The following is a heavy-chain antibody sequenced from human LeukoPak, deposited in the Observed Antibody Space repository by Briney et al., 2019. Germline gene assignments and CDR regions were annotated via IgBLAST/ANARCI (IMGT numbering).Heavy chain of an antibody. V-gene: IGHV4-4*07. J-gene: IGHJ4*02. CDR2: IHGSGRT. CDR1: GGSIGSFY. CDR3: ARDASGITFDY. Sequence: SETLSLTCSVSGGSIGSFYWSWIRQSAGEGLERIGRIHGSGRTEYNPSLTSRVSMSIDTSKRQISLNVTSVTAADTAVYYCARDASGITFDYWGQGSRVAVSS. D-gene: IGHD3-10*01.